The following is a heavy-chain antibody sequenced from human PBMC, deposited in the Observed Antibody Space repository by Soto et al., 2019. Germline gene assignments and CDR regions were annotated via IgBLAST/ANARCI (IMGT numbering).Heavy chain of an antibody. CDR1: DGSISRYY. CDR2: VNYRGST. V-gene: IGHV4-59*01. J-gene: IGHJ4*02. D-gene: IGHD6-6*01. Sequence: PSETLSLTCTVSDGSISRYYWSWIRQPPGKGLEWIGHVNYRGSTSYNPSLKSRLTISMDTSKNQFSLKLKSVSAADTAVYFCARAESSSSEGFDYWGRGTLVTVSS. CDR3: ARAESSSSEGFDY.